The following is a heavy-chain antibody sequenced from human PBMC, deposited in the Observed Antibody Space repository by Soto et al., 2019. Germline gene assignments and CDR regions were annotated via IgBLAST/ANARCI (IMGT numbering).Heavy chain of an antibody. CDR2: IRGNGDGT. CDR1: GYTFSNYA. J-gene: IGHJ3*01. V-gene: IGHV3-23*01. D-gene: IGHD3-10*01. Sequence: GGSLRLSCAASGYTFSNYAMSWVRQAPGKGLEWVSTIRGNGDGTYYADSVKGRFTISRDNSKNTLSLQMNSLRVEDTALYYCAAAGAGTFDLWGQGTMVTVSS. CDR3: AAAGAGTFDL.